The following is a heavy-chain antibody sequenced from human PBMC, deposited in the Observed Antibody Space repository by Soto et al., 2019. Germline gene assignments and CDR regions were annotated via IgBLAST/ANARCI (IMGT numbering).Heavy chain of an antibody. CDR1: GFTLNTYS. D-gene: IGHD6-13*01. V-gene: IGHV3-30*10. Sequence: GGSLRLSCSVSGFTLNTYSMHWVRQAPGKGLEWVAVVSFDGANKHYRDSVKGRFTISRDIAKNMLYLQMTSLRLEDTALYYCARDPDLIEAAGNYFDYWGQGTLVTVSS. CDR2: VSFDGANK. CDR3: ARDPDLIEAAGNYFDY. J-gene: IGHJ4*02.